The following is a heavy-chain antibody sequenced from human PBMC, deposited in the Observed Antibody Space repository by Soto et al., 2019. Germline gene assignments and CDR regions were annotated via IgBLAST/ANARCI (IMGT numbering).Heavy chain of an antibody. CDR2: ISSSGSTI. Sequence: QVQLVESGGGLVKPGGSLRLSCAASGFTFSDYYMNWIRQAPGKGLEWVSYISSSGSTIYYADSVKGRFTISRDNAKNSLYLQMNSLRAEDTAVYYCARTMVRGVMTLQHYYYMDVWGKGTTVTVSS. CDR3: ARTMVRGVMTLQHYYYMDV. V-gene: IGHV3-11*01. D-gene: IGHD3-10*01. CDR1: GFTFSDYY. J-gene: IGHJ6*03.